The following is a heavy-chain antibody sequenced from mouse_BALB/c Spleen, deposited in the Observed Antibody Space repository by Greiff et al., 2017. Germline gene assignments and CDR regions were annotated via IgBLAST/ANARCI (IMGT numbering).Heavy chain of an antibody. V-gene: IGHV5-12-1*01. CDR3: ARGEGNY. CDR1: GFAFSSYD. Sequence: EVKLVESGGGLVKPGGSLKLSCAASGFAFSSYDMSWVRQTPEKRLEWVAYISSGGGSTYYPDTVKGRFTISRDNAKNTLYLQMSSLKSEDTAMYYCARGEGNYWGQGTSVTVSS. CDR2: ISSGGGST. J-gene: IGHJ4*01.